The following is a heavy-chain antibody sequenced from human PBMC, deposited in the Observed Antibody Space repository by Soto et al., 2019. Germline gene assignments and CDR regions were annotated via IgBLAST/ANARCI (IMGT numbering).Heavy chain of an antibody. V-gene: IGHV3-21*01. J-gene: IGHJ4*02. CDR2: ISSSSSYI. CDR3: ARAYCSGGSCYPFDY. CDR1: GFTFSSYS. Sequence: GVSLRLSCAASGFTFSSYSINWVRQAPGKGLEWVSSISSSSSYIYYADSVKGRFTISRDNAKNSLYLQMNSLRAEDTAVYYCARAYCSGGSCYPFDYWGQGTPVTVSS. D-gene: IGHD2-15*01.